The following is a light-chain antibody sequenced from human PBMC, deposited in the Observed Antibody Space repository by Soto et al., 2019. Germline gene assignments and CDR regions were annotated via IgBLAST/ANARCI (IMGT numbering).Light chain of an antibody. CDR1: KLGDKY. V-gene: IGLV3-1*01. CDR3: QAWDSSTVV. J-gene: IGLJ2*01. CDR2: QDS. Sequence: SYELTQPPSVSVSPGQTASITCSGDKLGDKYACWYQQKPGLSPVLVIYQDSKRPSGIPERFSGSNSGNTATLTISGTQAMDEADYYCQAWDSSTVVFGGGTQLTVL.